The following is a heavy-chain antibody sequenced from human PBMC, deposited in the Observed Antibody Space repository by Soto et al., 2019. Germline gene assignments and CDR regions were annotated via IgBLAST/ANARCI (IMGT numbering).Heavy chain of an antibody. J-gene: IGHJ4*02. Sequence: EVQLVESGGGLVKPGGSLRLSCAASGFTFSSYTMNWVRQAPGKGLEWVSSISSSSSYIYYADSVKGRFTISRDNAKNSLCLQMNSLGAEDTAVSYCARGYSSGDYWGQGTLVTVSS. V-gene: IGHV3-21*01. CDR3: ARGYSSGDY. CDR1: GFTFSSYT. CDR2: ISSSSSYI. D-gene: IGHD6-19*01.